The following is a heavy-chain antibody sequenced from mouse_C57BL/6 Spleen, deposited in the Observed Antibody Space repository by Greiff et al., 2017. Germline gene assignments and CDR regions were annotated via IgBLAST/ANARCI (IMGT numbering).Heavy chain of an antibody. D-gene: IGHD1-1*01. CDR2: IDPSVSYT. CDR3: ARGYYGREGYFDV. J-gene: IGHJ1*03. CDR1: GYTFTSYW. V-gene: IGHV1-50*01. Sequence: QVQLQQPGAELVKPGASVKLSCKASGYTFTSYWMQWVKQRPGQGLEWIGEIDPSVSYTNYNQKFKGKATLTVDTSSSTAYMQLSSLTSEDSAVYYCARGYYGREGYFDVWGTGTTVTVSS.